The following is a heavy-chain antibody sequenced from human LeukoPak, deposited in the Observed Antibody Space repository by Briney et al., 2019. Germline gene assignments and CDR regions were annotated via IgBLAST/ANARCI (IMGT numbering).Heavy chain of an antibody. CDR3: VPGGLAVSGIDY. V-gene: IGHV3-7*01. CDR2: ITPDGSDR. D-gene: IGHD6-19*01. J-gene: IGHJ4*02. CDR1: GFTFSSYA. Sequence: GGSLRLSRAASGFTFSSYAMSWVRQAPGKGLEWVANITPDGSDRYYVDSLKGRVTISRDNTKSSLYLQLNSLRAEDTAVYYCVPGGLAVSGIDYWGQGALVTVSS.